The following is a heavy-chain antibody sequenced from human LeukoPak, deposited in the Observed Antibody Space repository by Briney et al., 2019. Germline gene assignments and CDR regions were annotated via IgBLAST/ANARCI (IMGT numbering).Heavy chain of an antibody. CDR3: ARGSITMSNDAFDI. J-gene: IGHJ3*02. CDR2: IYYSGST. Sequence: SETLSLTCTVSGGSIRSYYWSWIRQSPGKGLEWIGYIYYSGSTNYNPSLKSRVTISVDTSKNQFSLKLSSVTAADTAVYYCARGSITMSNDAFDIWGQGTMVTVSS. D-gene: IGHD3-22*01. CDR1: GGSIRSYY. V-gene: IGHV4-59*01.